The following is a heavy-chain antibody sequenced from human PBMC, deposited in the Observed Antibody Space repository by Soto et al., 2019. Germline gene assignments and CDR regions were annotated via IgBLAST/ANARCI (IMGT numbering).Heavy chain of an antibody. J-gene: IGHJ6*03. CDR2: INHSGST. D-gene: IGHD3-10*01. CDR1: GGSFSGYY. CDR3: ARGSGSMVRGVIRYYYYMDV. Sequence: SETLSLTCAVYGGSFSGYYWSWIRQPPGKGLEWIGEINHSGSTNYNPSLKSRVTISVDTSKNQFSLKLSSVTAADTAVYYCARGSGSMVRGVIRYYYYMDVWGKGTTVTVSS. V-gene: IGHV4-34*01.